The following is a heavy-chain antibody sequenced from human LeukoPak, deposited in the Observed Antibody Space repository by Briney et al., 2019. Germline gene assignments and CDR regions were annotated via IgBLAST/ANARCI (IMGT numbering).Heavy chain of an antibody. V-gene: IGHV3-48*01. CDR2: ISSSSSTI. J-gene: IGHJ6*03. Sequence: PGGSLRLSCAASGFTFSSYSMNWVRQAPGKGLEWVSYISSSSSTIYYADSVKGRFTISRDNAKNSLYLQMNSLRAEDTAVYYCARVWLPPGWKHYYYYYMDVWGKGTTVTVSS. CDR1: GFTFSSYS. CDR3: ARVWLPPGWKHYYYYYMDV. D-gene: IGHD5-18*01.